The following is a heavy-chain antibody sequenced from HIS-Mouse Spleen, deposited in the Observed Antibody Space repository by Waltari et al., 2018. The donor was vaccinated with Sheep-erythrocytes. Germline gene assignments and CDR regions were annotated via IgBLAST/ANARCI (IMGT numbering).Heavy chain of an antibody. J-gene: IGHJ4*02. CDR3: AKAGYSYGSPFDY. CDR2: ISYNGSNK. Sequence: QVQLVESGGGVVQPGRSLRLSCAASGFTFSSYGMHWVRQAPGKGMGWVAVISYNGSNKYYADSVQGRFTISRDNSKNTLYLQMNSLRAEDTAVYYCAKAGYSYGSPFDYWGQGTLVTVSS. D-gene: IGHD5-18*01. V-gene: IGHV3-30*18. CDR1: GFTFSSYG.